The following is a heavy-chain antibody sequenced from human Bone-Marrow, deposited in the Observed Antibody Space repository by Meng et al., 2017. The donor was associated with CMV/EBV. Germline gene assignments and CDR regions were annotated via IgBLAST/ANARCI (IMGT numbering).Heavy chain of an antibody. CDR1: GYSFTSYW. J-gene: IGHJ4*02. CDR2: IYPGDSDT. Sequence: KVSCKGSGYSFTSYWIGWVRQMPGKGLEWMGIIYPGDSDTRYSPSFQGQVTISADKSISTAYLQLSSLKASDTAMYYCARLEGSSSFLDYWGQGTLATFSS. D-gene: IGHD6-6*01. V-gene: IGHV5-51*01. CDR3: ARLEGSSSFLDY.